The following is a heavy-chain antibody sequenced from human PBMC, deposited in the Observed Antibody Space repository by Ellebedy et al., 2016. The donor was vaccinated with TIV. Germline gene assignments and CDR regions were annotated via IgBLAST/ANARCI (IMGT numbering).Heavy chain of an antibody. CDR1: GFTASSNY. CDR3: ARNRDSSGWYADF. Sequence: GESLKISCAASGFTASSNYMSWVRQAPGKGLEWVSVICSGGSTYYGASAKGRFTISRDNSKNTVYLQMDSLRAEDTAVYYCARNRDSSGWYADFWGQGTLVTVSS. J-gene: IGHJ4*02. V-gene: IGHV3-66*01. D-gene: IGHD6-19*01. CDR2: ICSGGST.